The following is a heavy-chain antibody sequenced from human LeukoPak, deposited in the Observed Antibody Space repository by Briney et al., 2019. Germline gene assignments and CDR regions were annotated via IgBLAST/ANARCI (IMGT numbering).Heavy chain of an antibody. CDR1: GFAFLNYG. CDR3: AKDRVGATLYFDY. V-gene: IGHV3-23*01. D-gene: IGHD1-26*01. J-gene: IGHJ4*02. CDR2: ISGSGVTT. Sequence: GGSLRLSCAASGFAFLNYGMSWVRQAPGKGLEWVSAISGSGVTTYYAGSVKGRFTISRDNSKNTLYLQMNSLRAEDTAVYYCAKDRVGATLYFDYWGQGTLVTVSS.